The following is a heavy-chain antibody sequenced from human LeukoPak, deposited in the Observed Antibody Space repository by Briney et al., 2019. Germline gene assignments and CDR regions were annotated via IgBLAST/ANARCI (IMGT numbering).Heavy chain of an antibody. J-gene: IGHJ6*02. CDR2: ISYDGSNK. CDR3: AKRAYYYDSSGYSRYYGMDV. Sequence: GRSLRLSCAASGFTFSSYGVHWVRQAPGKGLEWVAVISYDGSNKYYADSVKGRFTISRDNSKNTLYLQMNSLRAEDTAVYYCAKRAYYYDSSGYSRYYGMDVWGQGTTVTVSS. V-gene: IGHV3-30*18. D-gene: IGHD3-22*01. CDR1: GFTFSSYG.